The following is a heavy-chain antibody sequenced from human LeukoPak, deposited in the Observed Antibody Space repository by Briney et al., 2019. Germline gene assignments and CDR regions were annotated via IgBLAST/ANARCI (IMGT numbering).Heavy chain of an antibody. J-gene: IGHJ6*03. CDR2: ISAYNGNT. CDR1: GYTFTSYG. CDR3: ARAGEGGYYYYYMDV. D-gene: IGHD3-10*01. V-gene: IGHV1-18*01. Sequence: ASVKVSCKASGYTFTSYGISWVRQAPGQGLEWMGWISAYNGNTNYAQKLQGRVTMTTDTSTSTAYMELRSLRSDDTAVYYCARAGEGGYYYYYMDVWGKGTTVTVSS.